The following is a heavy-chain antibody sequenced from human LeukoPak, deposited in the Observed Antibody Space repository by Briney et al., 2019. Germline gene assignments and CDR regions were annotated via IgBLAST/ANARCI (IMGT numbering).Heavy chain of an antibody. CDR1: RFSFNSYW. Sequence: PGGSLRLPCAASRFSFNSYWVHWVRQAPGMGLVWVSRINSDGSSTSYADSVKGRFTISRDNAKNTLYLQMNNLRAEDTAVYYRVRGRYYFDYWGQGTLVTVSS. J-gene: IGHJ4*02. CDR2: INSDGSST. D-gene: IGHD5-24*01. V-gene: IGHV3-74*01. CDR3: VRGRYYFDY.